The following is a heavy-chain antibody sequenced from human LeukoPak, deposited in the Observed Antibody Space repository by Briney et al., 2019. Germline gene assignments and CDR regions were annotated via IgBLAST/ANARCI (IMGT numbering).Heavy chain of an antibody. J-gene: IGHJ4*02. Sequence: GGSLRLSCEASGFTFSDYSMNWVRQAPGEGLEWLSYITSTSDTIYYADSVKGRFTSSRDNAKNSVYLQMNSLRAEDTAVYYCARGYKYSTGWYYFDYWGQGTLVTVSS. CDR1: GFTFSDYS. CDR2: ITSTSDTI. D-gene: IGHD6-19*01. CDR3: ARGYKYSTGWYYFDY. V-gene: IGHV3-48*01.